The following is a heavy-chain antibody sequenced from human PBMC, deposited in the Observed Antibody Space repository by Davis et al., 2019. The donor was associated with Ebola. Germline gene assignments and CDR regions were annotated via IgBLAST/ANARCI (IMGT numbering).Heavy chain of an antibody. CDR2: ITGSGGRA. D-gene: IGHD4-17*01. CDR3: ARAAVTSIKSWFDP. CDR1: GFTFSSYA. Sequence: GESLKISCAASGFTFSSYAMSWVRQAPGKGLEWVSVITGSGGRADYAGSVEGRFTISRDNSINTLYLQMNNLRAEDTAVYYCARAAVTSIKSWFDPWGQGTLVTVSS. J-gene: IGHJ5*02. V-gene: IGHV3-23*01.